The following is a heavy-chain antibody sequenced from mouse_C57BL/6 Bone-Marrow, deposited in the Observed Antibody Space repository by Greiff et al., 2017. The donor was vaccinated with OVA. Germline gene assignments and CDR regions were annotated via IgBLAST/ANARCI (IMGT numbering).Heavy chain of an antibody. Sequence: VQLQQSGAELVRPGASVTLSCKASGYTFTDYEMHWVKQTPVHGLAWIGAIDPETGGTASNQKFKGKAILTADKYSSTAYMELRSLTSEDSAVYYCTRSRDYSYYYAMDYWGQGTSVTVSS. CDR1: GYTFTDYE. V-gene: IGHV1-15*01. J-gene: IGHJ4*01. CDR2: IDPETGGT. CDR3: TRSRDYSYYYAMDY. D-gene: IGHD1-1*01.